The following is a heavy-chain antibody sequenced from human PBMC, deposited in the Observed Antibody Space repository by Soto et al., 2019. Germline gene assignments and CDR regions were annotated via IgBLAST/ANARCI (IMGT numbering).Heavy chain of an antibody. CDR3: ARSYIPSWFLDY. J-gene: IGHJ4*02. V-gene: IGHV3-53*01. Sequence: GGSLRLSCAASGLPVSDNYMSWVRQAPGKGLEWVSIIYSGGNTYYADSVKGRFTISRDNSQNTLSLQMDSLRAEDTAVYYCARSYIPSWFLDYWGQRTLDPVSS. CDR2: IYSGGNT. CDR1: GLPVSDNY. D-gene: IGHD6-13*01.